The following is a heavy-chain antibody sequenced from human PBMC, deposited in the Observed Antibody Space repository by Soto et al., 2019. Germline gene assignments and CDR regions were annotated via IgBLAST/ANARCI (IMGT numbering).Heavy chain of an antibody. D-gene: IGHD2-2*01. CDR2: IIAYNSNT. J-gene: IGHJ6*01. V-gene: IGHV1-18*04. Sequence: ASVRVSCKAYGYTFTSYGIGWVRQAPGQGLEWMGWIIAYNSNTNYAQRLQGRVTMTTDPSTSTAYVELGSRRSDDTAWYYCARDNAVVRAAIWKDYSGMDVWGYGTTVT. CDR3: ARDNAVVRAAIWKDYSGMDV. CDR1: GYTFTSYG.